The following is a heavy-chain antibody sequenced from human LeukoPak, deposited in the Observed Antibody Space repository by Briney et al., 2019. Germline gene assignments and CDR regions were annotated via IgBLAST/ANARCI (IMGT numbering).Heavy chain of an antibody. V-gene: IGHV1-2*02. CDR1: GYTFPGYY. J-gene: IGHJ4*02. CDR2: INPISGDT. CDR3: ARALEGPPGHFDY. Sequence: GASVKVSCKTSGYTFPGYYMHWVRQAPGQGLQWMGWINPISGDTHYAQKFQGRVTITRDTSISTAYMELSRLRSDDTAVYYCARALEGPPGHFDYWGQGTLVTVSS.